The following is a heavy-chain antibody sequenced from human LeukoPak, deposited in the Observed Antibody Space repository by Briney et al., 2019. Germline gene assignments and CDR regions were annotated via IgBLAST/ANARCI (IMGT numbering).Heavy chain of an antibody. CDR1: GFTFSSYA. CDR2: ISYDGSNK. D-gene: IGHD3-16*02. J-gene: IGHJ4*02. Sequence: LPGGSLRLSCAASGFTFSSYAMHWVRQAPGKGLEWVAVISYDGSNKYYADSVKGRFTISRDNSKNTLYLQMNSLRAEDTAVYYCAKDRGITFGGVIAPSPPDYWGQGTLVTVSS. CDR3: AKDRGITFGGVIAPSPPDY. V-gene: IGHV3-30*04.